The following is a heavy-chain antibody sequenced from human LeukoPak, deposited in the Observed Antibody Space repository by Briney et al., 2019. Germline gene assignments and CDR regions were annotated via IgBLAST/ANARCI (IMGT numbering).Heavy chain of an antibody. CDR3: ASLDGYSLAY. Sequence: GGSLRLSCAASGFTFEEYGMSWVRQAPGKGLEWVANIKQDGSEKYYVDSVKGRFTISRDNAKNSLYLQMNSLRAEDTAIFYCASLDGYSLAYWGQGTLVTVSS. CDR1: GFTFEEYG. J-gene: IGHJ4*02. CDR2: IKQDGSEK. D-gene: IGHD5-24*01. V-gene: IGHV3-7*01.